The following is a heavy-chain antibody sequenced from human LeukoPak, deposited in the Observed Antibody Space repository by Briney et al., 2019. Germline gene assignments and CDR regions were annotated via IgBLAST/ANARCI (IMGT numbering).Heavy chain of an antibody. D-gene: IGHD3-3*01. Sequence: GGSLRLSCAASGFTFSSYSMNWVRQAPGKGLEWVSSISSSSSYIYYADSVKGRFTISRDNAKNSLYLQMNSLRAEDTAVYYCARSPLTYYDFWSGYLYYFDYWGQGTLVTVSS. J-gene: IGHJ4*02. CDR3: ARSPLTYYDFWSGYLYYFDY. CDR2: ISSSSSYI. CDR1: GFTFSSYS. V-gene: IGHV3-21*01.